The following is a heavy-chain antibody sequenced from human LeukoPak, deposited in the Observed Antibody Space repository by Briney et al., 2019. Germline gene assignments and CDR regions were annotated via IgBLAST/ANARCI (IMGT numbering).Heavy chain of an antibody. CDR1: GGSISSSSYY. CDR2: IYYSGST. Sequence: SETLSLTCTVSGGSISSSSYYWGWLRQPPGKGLEWIVSIYYSGSTYYNPSLKSPITISVDTSKNQFSLKLSSVTAADTAVYYCARHGTAAAGGYYYYGMDVWGQGTTVTVSS. CDR3: ARHGTAAAGGYYYYGMDV. D-gene: IGHD6-13*01. V-gene: IGHV4-39*01. J-gene: IGHJ6*02.